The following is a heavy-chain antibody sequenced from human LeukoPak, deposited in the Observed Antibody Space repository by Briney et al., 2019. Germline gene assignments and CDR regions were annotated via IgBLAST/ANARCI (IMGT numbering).Heavy chain of an antibody. Sequence: GGSLRLSCAASGFTFSTYWMSWVRQAPGKGLEWVANIKQDGSEKYYVDSVKGRFTISRDNAKNSLYLQMNSLRAEDTAVYYCARVRSVVVVARYGMDVWGQGTTVTVSS. CDR1: GFTFSTYW. D-gene: IGHD2-15*01. CDR3: ARVRSVVVVARYGMDV. J-gene: IGHJ6*02. V-gene: IGHV3-7*05. CDR2: IKQDGSEK.